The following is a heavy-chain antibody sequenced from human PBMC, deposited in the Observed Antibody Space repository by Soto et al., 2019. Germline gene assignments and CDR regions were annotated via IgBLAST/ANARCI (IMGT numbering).Heavy chain of an antibody. V-gene: IGHV3-66*01. D-gene: IGHD3-22*01. Sequence: GGSLRLSCAASGFTVSSNYMSWVRQAPGKGLEWVSVIYSGGSTYYADSVKGRFTFSRDNSKNTLYLQMNSLRAEDTAVEYCANIFIGVVVITYWGQGTLVTVSS. CDR2: IYSGGST. CDR1: GFTVSSNY. CDR3: ANIFIGVVVITY. J-gene: IGHJ4*02.